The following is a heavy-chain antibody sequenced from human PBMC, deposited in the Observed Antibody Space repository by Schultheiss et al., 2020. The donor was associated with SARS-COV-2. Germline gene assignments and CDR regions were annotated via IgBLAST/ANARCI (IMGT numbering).Heavy chain of an antibody. V-gene: IGHV3-7*01. CDR1: GFTFSSYA. CDR3: AREGTGRVGASNRLFDY. Sequence: GGSLRLSCAASGFTFSSYAMHWVRQAPGKGLEWVANIKQDGSEKYYVDSVKGRFTISRDNAKNSLYLQMNSLRADDTAVYYCAREGTGRVGASNRLFDYWGQGSQVTVSS. D-gene: IGHD3/OR15-3a*01. J-gene: IGHJ4*02. CDR2: IKQDGSEK.